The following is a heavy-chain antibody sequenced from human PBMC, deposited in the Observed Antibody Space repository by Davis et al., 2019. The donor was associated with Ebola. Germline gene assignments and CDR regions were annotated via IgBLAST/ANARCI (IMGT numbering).Heavy chain of an antibody. CDR3: ARIFGRYFDY. CDR2: ISGSGGST. CDR1: GFTFSSYA. Sequence: GESLKISCAASGFTFSSYAMSWVRQAPGKGLEWVSAISGSGGSTYYADSVKGRFTISRDNSKNTLYLQMNSLRAENTAVYYCARIFGRYFDYWGQGTLVTVSS. V-gene: IGHV3-23*01. J-gene: IGHJ4*02. D-gene: IGHD3-3*01.